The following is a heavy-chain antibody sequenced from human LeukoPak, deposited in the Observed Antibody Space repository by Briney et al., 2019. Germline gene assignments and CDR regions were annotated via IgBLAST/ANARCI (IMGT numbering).Heavy chain of an antibody. J-gene: IGHJ4*02. D-gene: IGHD5-18*01. V-gene: IGHV3-9*01. CDR3: AKGPTAIVTGCVDY. CDR1: GFTFNEYA. Sequence: GRSVSLSCADCGFTFNEYAMHWVRQAPGKGREGVAGISWNSGNIDYADSVKGRFTISRDNAKNSLYLQMKSLRGEDTALYYCAKGPTAIVTGCVDYWGQGTLVTVSS. CDR2: ISWNSGNI.